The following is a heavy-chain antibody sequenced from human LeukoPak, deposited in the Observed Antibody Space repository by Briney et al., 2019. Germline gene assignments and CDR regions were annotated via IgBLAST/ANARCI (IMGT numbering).Heavy chain of an antibody. CDR1: GGSISSSSYY. CDR2: IYYSGST. D-gene: IGHD3-10*01. Sequence: SETLSLTCTVSGGSISSSSYYWGWIRQPPGKGLEWIGSIYYSGSTYYNPSLKSRVTISVDTPKNQFSLKLRSVTAADTAVYYCARHERGVIIPSFDYWGQGTLVTVSS. V-gene: IGHV4-39*01. J-gene: IGHJ4*02. CDR3: ARHERGVIIPSFDY.